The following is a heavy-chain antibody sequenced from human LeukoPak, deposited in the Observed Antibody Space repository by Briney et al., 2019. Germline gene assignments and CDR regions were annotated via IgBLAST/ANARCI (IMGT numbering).Heavy chain of an antibody. CDR1: SGSFSDYY. CDR3: ARGAEPELEMATIYFDY. V-gene: IGHV4-34*01. J-gene: IGHJ4*02. D-gene: IGHD5-24*01. CDR2: INHSGST. Sequence: KPSETLSLTCAVYSGSFSDYYWSWIRQPPGKGLEWIGEINHSGSTNYNPSLKSRVTISVDTSKNQFSLKLSSVTAADTAVYYCARGAEPELEMATIYFDYWGQGTLVTVSS.